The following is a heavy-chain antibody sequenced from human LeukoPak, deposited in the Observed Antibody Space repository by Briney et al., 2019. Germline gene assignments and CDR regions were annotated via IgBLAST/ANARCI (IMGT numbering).Heavy chain of an antibody. CDR2: IRYDGSNK. CDR3: ARGTDSSGWYGAFDI. V-gene: IGHV3-30*02. J-gene: IGHJ3*02. Sequence: GGSLRLSCAASGFTFSSYGMHWVRQAPGKGLEWVAFIRYDGSNKYYADSVKGRFTISRDNSKNTLYLQTNSLRAADTAVFYCARGTDSSGWYGAFDIWGQGTLVTVSP. D-gene: IGHD6-19*01. CDR1: GFTFSSYG.